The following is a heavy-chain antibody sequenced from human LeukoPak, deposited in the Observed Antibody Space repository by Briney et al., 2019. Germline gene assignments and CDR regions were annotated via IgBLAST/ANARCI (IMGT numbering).Heavy chain of an antibody. D-gene: IGHD5-12*01. Sequence: GGSLRLSCAASGFTFSIYAMSWVRQAPGKGLEWVSGISGSGSGGSTNYADSVKGRFTISRDNSKNTLHLQMNSLRAEDTAVYYCAKAGRYSGYDPYWYFDLWGRGTLVTVSS. CDR1: GFTFSIYA. CDR2: ISGSGSGGST. V-gene: IGHV3-23*01. CDR3: AKAGRYSGYDPYWYFDL. J-gene: IGHJ2*01.